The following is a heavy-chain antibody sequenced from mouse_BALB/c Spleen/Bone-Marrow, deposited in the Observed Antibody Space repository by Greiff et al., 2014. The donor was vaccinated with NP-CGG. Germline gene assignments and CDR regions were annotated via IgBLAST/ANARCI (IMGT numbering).Heavy chain of an antibody. V-gene: IGHV2-9-2*01. CDR2: IWTGGGT. D-gene: IGHD2-13*01. J-gene: IGHJ1*01. CDR1: GFPLTSYD. CDR3: VREGAYYGDYDWYFDV. Sequence: VQLQQSGPGLVAPSQSLSITCTVSGFPLTSYDINWIRQPPGKGLEWLGVIWTGGGTNYNSALMSRLSISKDNSKSQVFLKMNSLQTDDTAIYYCVREGAYYGDYDWYFDVWGAGTTVTVSS.